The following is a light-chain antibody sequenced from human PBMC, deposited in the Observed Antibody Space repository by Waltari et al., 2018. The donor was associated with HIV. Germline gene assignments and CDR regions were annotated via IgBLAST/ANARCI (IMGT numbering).Light chain of an antibody. CDR2: WAS. CDR1: RSLLETSKKKNY. J-gene: IGKJ2*01. V-gene: IGKV4-1*01. CDR3: QQYYTLPYT. Sequence: DIAMTQSPDSVVVSLGERATINCKSIRSLLETSKKKNYLAWYQQKAGNSPKLIMYWASTRESGVPGRFSGSGSGTDFTLTITDVQPDDVAIYYCQQYYTLPYTFGQGTKLEI.